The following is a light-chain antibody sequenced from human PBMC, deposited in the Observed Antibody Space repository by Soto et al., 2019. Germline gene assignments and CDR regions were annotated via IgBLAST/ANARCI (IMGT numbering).Light chain of an antibody. CDR3: QQRSNWPPCT. V-gene: IGKV3-11*01. Sequence: EILMTQSPATLSVSPGETPTLXXRAGQGVSSIVAWYQQKPGHAPRPTXHDASDRATGIPATFSGSGSGTDFTLTISSLEPEDFAVYYCQQRSNWPPCTFGQWTKVDIK. J-gene: IGKJ1*01. CDR1: QGVSSI. CDR2: DAS.